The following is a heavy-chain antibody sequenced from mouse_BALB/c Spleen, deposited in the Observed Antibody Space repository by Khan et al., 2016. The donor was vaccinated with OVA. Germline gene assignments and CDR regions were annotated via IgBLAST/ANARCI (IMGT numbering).Heavy chain of an antibody. D-gene: IGHD2-1*01. CDR2: KNNYIGEP. CDR3: ARSNGNYWFAY. J-gene: IGHJ3*01. CDR1: GYTFTNYG. V-gene: IGHV9-3-1*01. Sequence: QIQLVQSGPELKKPGETVKISCRASGYTFTNYGMNWVKQAPGQGLKWMGWKNNYIGEPTYADDFKGRFAFSLEASASTAYLQINNLKNEDTATXFVARSNGNYWFAYWGQGTLVTVSA.